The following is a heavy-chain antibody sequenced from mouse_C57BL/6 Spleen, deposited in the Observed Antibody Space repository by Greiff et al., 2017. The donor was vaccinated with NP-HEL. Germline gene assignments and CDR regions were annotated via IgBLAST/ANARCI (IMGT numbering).Heavy chain of an antibody. J-gene: IGHJ4*01. Sequence: VQLQQSGPELVKPGASVKISCKASGYTFTDYYMNWVKQSHGKSLEWIGDINPNNGGTSYNQKFKGKATLTVDKSSSTAYMELRSLTSEDSAVYYCALITTVVANYAMDYWGQGTSVTVSS. CDR1: GYTFTDYY. CDR2: INPNNGGT. CDR3: ALITTVVANYAMDY. D-gene: IGHD1-1*01. V-gene: IGHV1-26*01.